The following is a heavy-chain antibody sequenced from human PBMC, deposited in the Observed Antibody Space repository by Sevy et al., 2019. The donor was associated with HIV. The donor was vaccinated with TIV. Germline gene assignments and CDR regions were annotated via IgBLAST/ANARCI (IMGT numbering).Heavy chain of an antibody. Sequence: SETLSLTCVVSGGYINSYSWNWIRQPAGKGLEWIGHVYSSGTTNYNPSLKSRVTMSVDASKSQFSLKLTSATAADTAVYYCVGRGILTGFEYWGQGTLVTVSS. CDR2: VYSSGTT. J-gene: IGHJ4*02. V-gene: IGHV4-4*07. CDR3: VGRGILTGFEY. CDR1: GGYINSYS. D-gene: IGHD3-9*01.